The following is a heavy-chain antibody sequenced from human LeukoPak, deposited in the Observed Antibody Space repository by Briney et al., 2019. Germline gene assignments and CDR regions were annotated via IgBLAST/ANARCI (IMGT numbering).Heavy chain of an antibody. CDR1: GYSVDSGYF. CDR2: IHHSGTT. Sequence: SETLSLTCIVSGYSVDSGYFWGWIRQPPGKGLEWIGNIHHSGTTYYNPSLKSRVTISVDTSKNQFSLTLSSVTAADTAFYYCARDLGSGWSPGYWGQGTLVTLSS. V-gene: IGHV4-38-2*02. CDR3: ARDLGSGWSPGY. J-gene: IGHJ4*02. D-gene: IGHD6-19*01.